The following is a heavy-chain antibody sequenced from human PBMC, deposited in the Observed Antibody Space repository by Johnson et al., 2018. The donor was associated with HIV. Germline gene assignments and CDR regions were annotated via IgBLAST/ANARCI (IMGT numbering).Heavy chain of an antibody. CDR1: GFTFDDYA. D-gene: IGHD4/OR15-4a*01. V-gene: IGHV3-33*06. CDR3: AKTWDDYDDAFDI. J-gene: IGHJ3*02. Sequence: VQLVESGGGLVQPGRSLRLSCAASGFTFDDYAMHWVRQAPGKGLEWVAVIWYDGSNKYYADSVQGRFTISRDNSKNTLYLQMNSLRAEDTTVYYCAKTWDDYDDAFDIWGQGTMVTVSS. CDR2: IWYDGSNK.